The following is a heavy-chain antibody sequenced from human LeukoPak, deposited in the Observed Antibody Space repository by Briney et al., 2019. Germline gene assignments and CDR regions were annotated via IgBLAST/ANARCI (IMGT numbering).Heavy chain of an antibody. J-gene: IGHJ4*02. CDR3: ARDGRWLHQPFDY. D-gene: IGHD5-24*01. CDR1: GGSISSSSYY. CDR2: IYYSGST. V-gene: IGHV4-39*07. Sequence: SETLSLTCTVSGGSISSSSYYWGWIRQPPGKGLEWIGSIYYSGSTYYNPSLKSRVTISVDTSKNQFSLKLSSVTAADTAVYYCARDGRWLHQPFDYWGQGTLVTVSS.